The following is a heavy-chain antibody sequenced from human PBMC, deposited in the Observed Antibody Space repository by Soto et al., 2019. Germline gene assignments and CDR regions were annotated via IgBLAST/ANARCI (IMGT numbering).Heavy chain of an antibody. CDR3: ARGPVWDIVVVPAARRFDY. CDR1: GGSFSGYY. V-gene: IGHV4-34*01. D-gene: IGHD2-2*01. CDR2: IDHSGST. Sequence: SETLSLTCAVYGGSFSGYYWSWIRQPPGKGLEWIGEIDHSGSTNYNPSLKSRVTISVDTSKNQFSLKLSSVTAADTAVYYCARGPVWDIVVVPAARRFDYWGQGTLVTVSS. J-gene: IGHJ4*02.